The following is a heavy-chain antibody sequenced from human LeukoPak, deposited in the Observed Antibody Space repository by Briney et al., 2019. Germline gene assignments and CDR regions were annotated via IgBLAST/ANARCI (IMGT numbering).Heavy chain of an antibody. CDR2: ISYDGSNK. CDR3: ALPLWFGALDV. V-gene: IGHV3-30-3*01. Sequence: PGGSLRLSCAASGFTFCSYAMHWVRQAPGKGLEWVAVISYDGSNKYYADSVKGRFTISRDNSKNTLYLQMNSLRAEDTAVYYCALPLWFGALDVWGQGTTVTVSS. D-gene: IGHD3-10*01. CDR1: GFTFCSYA. J-gene: IGHJ6*02.